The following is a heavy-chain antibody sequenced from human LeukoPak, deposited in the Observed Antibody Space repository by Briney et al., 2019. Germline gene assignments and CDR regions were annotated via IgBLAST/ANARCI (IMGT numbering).Heavy chain of an antibody. CDR3: ARRVAAAPGWAFDY. Sequence: PGGSLRLSCAASEFTFGNYAMHWVRQAPGKGLEWVAVISYDGSNKYYADSMKGRFTISRDNSKNTLYLQMNSLRAEDTAVYYCARRVAAAPGWAFDYWGQGTLVTVSS. J-gene: IGHJ4*02. V-gene: IGHV3-30*04. CDR2: ISYDGSNK. D-gene: IGHD6-13*01. CDR1: EFTFGNYA.